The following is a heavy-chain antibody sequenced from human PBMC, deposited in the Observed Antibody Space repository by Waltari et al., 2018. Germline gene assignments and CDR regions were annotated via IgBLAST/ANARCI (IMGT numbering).Heavy chain of an antibody. CDR1: GGSISSSSYY. V-gene: IGHV4-39*01. CDR3: ALSGGSAKYYYYYMDV. Sequence: QLQLQESGPGLVKPSETLSLTCTVSGGSISSSSYYWGWIRQPPGKGLEWIGSIYYSGSTYYNPSLKSRVTISVDTSKNQFSLKLSSVTAADTAVYYCALSGGSAKYYYYYMDVWGKGTTVTVSS. J-gene: IGHJ6*03. D-gene: IGHD2-15*01. CDR2: IYYSGST.